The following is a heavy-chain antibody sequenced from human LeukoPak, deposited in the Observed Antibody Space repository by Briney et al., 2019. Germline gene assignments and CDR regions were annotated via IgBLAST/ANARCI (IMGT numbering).Heavy chain of an antibody. J-gene: IGHJ4*02. V-gene: IGHV5-51*01. CDR1: GYNFTNYW. D-gene: IGHD3-16*01. Sequence: GESLKISCKGSGYNFTNYWIGWVRQMPGKGLEWMGIIYPGDSDVRYSPSFQGQVTISADESINTAYLQRSSLKASDTAIYYCARGGSHFEYWGQGTLVTVSS. CDR2: IYPGDSDV. CDR3: ARGGSHFEY.